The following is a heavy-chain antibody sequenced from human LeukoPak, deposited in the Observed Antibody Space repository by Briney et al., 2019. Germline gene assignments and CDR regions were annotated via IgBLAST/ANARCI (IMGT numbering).Heavy chain of an antibody. CDR3: ARGAVPVFYYYMDV. V-gene: IGHV1-2*02. CDR1: GYTFTCYY. D-gene: IGHD2-2*01. J-gene: IGHJ6*03. CDR2: INPNSGGT. Sequence: GASVKVSCKASGYTFTCYYMHWVRQAPGQGLEWMGGINPNSGGTNYAQKFQGRVTMTRDTSIRKAYMEVSRVGAGDTAVYYCARGAVPVFYYYMDVWGKGTTVTVSS.